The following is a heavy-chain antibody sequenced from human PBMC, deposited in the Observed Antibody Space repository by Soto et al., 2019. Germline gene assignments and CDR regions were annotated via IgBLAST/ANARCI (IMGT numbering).Heavy chain of an antibody. J-gene: IGHJ5*02. Sequence: SVKVSCKASGGTFSSYAISWVRQAPGQGLEWMGGIIPIFGTANYAQKFQGRVTITADESTSTAYMELSSLRSEDTAVYYCAKIAADGYNLVSWGQGTRVTVSS. CDR2: IIPIFGTA. V-gene: IGHV1-69*13. CDR3: AKIAADGYNLVS. CDR1: GGTFSSYA. D-gene: IGHD5-12*01.